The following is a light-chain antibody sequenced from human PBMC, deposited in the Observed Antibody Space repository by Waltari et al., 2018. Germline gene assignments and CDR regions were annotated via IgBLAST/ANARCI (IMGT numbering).Light chain of an antibody. J-gene: IGLJ1*01. V-gene: IGLV3-25*03. CDR3: QSADSSGTYGV. Sequence: SYELTQPPSVSVSPGQTARITCSGDALPKHYAYWYQQKPGQAPVLVIYKDSERPSGIPERFSGSSSGTTVTLTISGVQAEDEADYYCQSADSSGTYGVFGTGTKVTVL. CDR1: ALPKHY. CDR2: KDS.